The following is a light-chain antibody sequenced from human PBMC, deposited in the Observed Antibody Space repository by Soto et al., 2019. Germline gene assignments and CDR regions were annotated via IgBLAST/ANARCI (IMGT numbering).Light chain of an antibody. Sequence: QSVLTQPASVSGSAGQSITISCTGTSSDVGGYNFVSWYRQSPGEVPKLIIHEGGKRPSGVSSRFSGSKSGNTASLTISGLQAEDEADYSCCSYAGFSSFVFGTGTKVTVL. CDR1: SSDVGGYNF. CDR2: EGG. V-gene: IGLV2-23*03. CDR3: CSYAGFSSFV. J-gene: IGLJ1*01.